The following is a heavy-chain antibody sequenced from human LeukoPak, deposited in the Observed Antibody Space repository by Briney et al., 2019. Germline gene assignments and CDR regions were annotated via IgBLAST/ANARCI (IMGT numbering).Heavy chain of an antibody. CDR2: INPNSGGT. J-gene: IGHJ4*02. Sequence: ASVKVSCKASGYTFTGYYMHWVRQAPGQGLEWMGWINPNSGGTNYAQKFQGRVTMTRDTSISTAYMELSRLRSDDTAVHYCARGVGGGWFGELANDYWGQGTLVTVSS. V-gene: IGHV1-2*02. CDR3: ARGVGGGWFGELANDY. CDR1: GYTFTGYY. D-gene: IGHD3-10*01.